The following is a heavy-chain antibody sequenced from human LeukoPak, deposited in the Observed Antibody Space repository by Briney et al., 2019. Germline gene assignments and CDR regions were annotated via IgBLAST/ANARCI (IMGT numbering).Heavy chain of an antibody. D-gene: IGHD1-26*01. CDR2: IYPGDSDT. J-gene: IGHJ4*02. CDR3: ARSLPGTNVDY. Sequence: GESLKISCMGSGYNFPSHWIGCGRQMPGKSLECMGIIYPGDSDTKYSPSFQGQVTVSAAKSMITAYLQSSSAEASDYPMFDCARSLPGTNVDYWGQGSLVTVSS. CDR1: GYNFPSHW. V-gene: IGHV5-51*01.